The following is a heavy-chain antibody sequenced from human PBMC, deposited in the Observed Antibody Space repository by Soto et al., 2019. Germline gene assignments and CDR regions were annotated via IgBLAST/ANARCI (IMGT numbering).Heavy chain of an antibody. D-gene: IGHD3-3*01. CDR1: GFTFSSYA. J-gene: IGHJ6*02. Sequence: HPGGSLRLSCAASGFTFSSYAMSWVRQAPGKGLEWVSAISGSGGSTYYADSVKGRFTISRDNTKNTSYVQINSLRAEDSAVYSCAKDPVEYYDFWSGYPPTYYYYGMDVWGQGTTVTVSS. V-gene: IGHV3-23*01. CDR2: ISGSGGST. CDR3: AKDPVEYYDFWSGYPPTYYYYGMDV.